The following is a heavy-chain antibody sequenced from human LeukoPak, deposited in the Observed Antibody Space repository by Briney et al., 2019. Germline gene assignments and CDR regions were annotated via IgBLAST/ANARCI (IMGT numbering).Heavy chain of an antibody. D-gene: IGHD4-11*01. Sequence: GSSVKVSCKASGGTFSSYAISWVRQAPGQGLEWMGGIIPIFGTANYARKFQGRVTITADKSTSTAYMELSSLRSEDTAVYYCARVCSDYSNCYDYWGQGTLVTVSS. CDR3: ARVCSDYSNCYDY. CDR2: IIPIFGTA. V-gene: IGHV1-69*06. J-gene: IGHJ4*02. CDR1: GGTFSSYA.